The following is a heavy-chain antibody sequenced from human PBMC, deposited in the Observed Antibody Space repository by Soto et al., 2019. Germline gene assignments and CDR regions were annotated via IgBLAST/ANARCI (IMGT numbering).Heavy chain of an antibody. CDR3: ARYGSGSYYRPMDV. CDR1: SGSISSSNW. D-gene: IGHD3-10*01. Sequence: PSETLSLTCAVSSGSISSSNWCSWVRQPPGKGLEWIGEIYHSGSTNYNPSLKSRVTISVDKSKNQFSLKLSSVTAADTAVYYCARYGSGSYYRPMDVWGQGTTVTVSS. J-gene: IGHJ6*02. V-gene: IGHV4-4*02. CDR2: IYHSGST.